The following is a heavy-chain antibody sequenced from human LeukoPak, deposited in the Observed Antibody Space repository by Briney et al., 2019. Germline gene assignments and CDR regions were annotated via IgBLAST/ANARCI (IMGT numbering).Heavy chain of an antibody. Sequence: GGSLRLSCAASGFTFSSYSMNLVRQAPGKGPEWVSSISSSSSYIYYADSVKGRFTISRDNAKNSLYLQMNSLRAEDTAVYYCASHRYCSSTSCSPAPFDYWGQGTLVTVSS. D-gene: IGHD2-2*01. CDR3: ASHRYCSSTSCSPAPFDY. CDR2: ISSSSSYI. V-gene: IGHV3-21*01. CDR1: GFTFSSYS. J-gene: IGHJ4*02.